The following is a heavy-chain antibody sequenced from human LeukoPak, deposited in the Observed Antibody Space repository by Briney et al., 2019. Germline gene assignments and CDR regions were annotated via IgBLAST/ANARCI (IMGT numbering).Heavy chain of an antibody. D-gene: IGHD2-2*01. Sequence: ASVKVSCKVSGYTLTELSMHWVRQAPGKGLERMGGFDPEDGETIYAQKFQGRVTMTEDTSTDTAYMELSSLRSEDTAVYYCATTPVPAAKPRYWGQGTLVTVSS. CDR2: FDPEDGET. CDR3: ATTPVPAAKPRY. V-gene: IGHV1-24*01. CDR1: GYTLTELS. J-gene: IGHJ4*02.